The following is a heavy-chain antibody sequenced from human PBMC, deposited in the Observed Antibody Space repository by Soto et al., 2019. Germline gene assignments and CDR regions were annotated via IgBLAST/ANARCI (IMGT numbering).Heavy chain of an antibody. V-gene: IGHV3-21*01. CDR3: ARDRGYDAHDYYYNAMDV. CDR1: GFTFRTYT. CDR2: IRGFSPYT. Sequence: GGSLRLSCISSGFTFRTYTMNWVRQAPGKGLEWVSGIRGFSPYTFYAESVKGRFTISRDNAKNSLYLQMNSLRAEDTTVYYCARDRGYDAHDYYYNAMDVWGQGTTVTVSS. J-gene: IGHJ6*02. D-gene: IGHD2-15*01.